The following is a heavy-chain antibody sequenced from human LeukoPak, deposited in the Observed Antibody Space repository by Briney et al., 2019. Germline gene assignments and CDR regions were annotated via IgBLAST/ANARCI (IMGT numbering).Heavy chain of an antibody. CDR1: GFTFSSYS. V-gene: IGHV3-21*01. J-gene: IGHJ4*02. CDR2: ISSSSSYI. Sequence: GGSLRLSCAASGFTFSSYSMNWVRQAPGKGLEWVSSISSSSSYIYYADSVKGRFTISRDNAKNSLYLQMNSLRAEDTAVYYCARDRNIVGSSWYQLHPCYFDYWGQGTLVTVSS. CDR3: ARDRNIVGSSWYQLHPCYFDY. D-gene: IGHD6-13*01.